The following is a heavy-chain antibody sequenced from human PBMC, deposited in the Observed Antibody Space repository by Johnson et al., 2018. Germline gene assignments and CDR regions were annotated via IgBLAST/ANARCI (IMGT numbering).Heavy chain of an antibody. CDR1: GYTFTSYY. Sequence: VQLVESGAEVKKPGSSVKVSCKASGYTFTSYYMHWVRQAPGQGLEWMGIINPSGGSTSYAQKFQGRVTMTRDTSTGTVYMELSSRRSEDTAVYYCAREYSSSGATYYYGMDVWGQGTTVTVSS. CDR2: INPSGGST. J-gene: IGHJ6*02. D-gene: IGHD6-6*01. V-gene: IGHV1-46*01. CDR3: AREYSSSGATYYYGMDV.